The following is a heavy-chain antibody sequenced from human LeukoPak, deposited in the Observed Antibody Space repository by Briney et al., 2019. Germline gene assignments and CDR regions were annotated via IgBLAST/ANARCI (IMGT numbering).Heavy chain of an antibody. D-gene: IGHD4-17*01. V-gene: IGHV1-2*02. Sequence: ASVKVSCKASGYTFTGYYMHWVRQAPGQGLEWMGWINPNSGGTNYAQKFQGSVTMTRDTSISTAYMELSRLRSDDTAVYYCARGILYGDYDFFDYWGQGTLVTVSS. CDR1: GYTFTGYY. CDR2: INPNSGGT. CDR3: ARGILYGDYDFFDY. J-gene: IGHJ4*02.